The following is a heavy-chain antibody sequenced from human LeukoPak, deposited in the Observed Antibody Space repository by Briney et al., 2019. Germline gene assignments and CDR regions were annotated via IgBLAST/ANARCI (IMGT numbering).Heavy chain of an antibody. V-gene: IGHV1-8*01. J-gene: IGHJ4*02. CDR2: MNPNSGNT. Sequence: ASVKVSCKASGYTFTSYDINWVRQATGQGLEWMGWMNPNSGNTGYAQKFQGRVTMTKNTSISTAYMELSSLRSEDTAVYYCARVGRDYLYYFDYWGQGTLVIVSS. CDR3: ARVGRDYLYYFDY. D-gene: IGHD3-10*01. CDR1: GYTFTSYD.